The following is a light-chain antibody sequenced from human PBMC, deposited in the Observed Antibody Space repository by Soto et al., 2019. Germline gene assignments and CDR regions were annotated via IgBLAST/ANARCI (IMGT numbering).Light chain of an antibody. CDR3: QQYASSSPT. Sequence: EIQMTQSPSTLSASVGDRVTFTCRASQSISRCLAWYQQRPREAPKLLLYGASSLESGVPSRFSGSGSGTFSTLTSSIPHPSDFAAYFWQQYASSSPTFGQGTKLEI. CDR2: GAS. CDR1: QSISRC. V-gene: IGKV1-5*01. J-gene: IGKJ2*01.